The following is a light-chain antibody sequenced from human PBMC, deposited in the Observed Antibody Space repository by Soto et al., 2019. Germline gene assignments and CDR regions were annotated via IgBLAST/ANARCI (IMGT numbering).Light chain of an antibody. J-gene: IGKJ4*01. V-gene: IGKV1-9*01. CDR3: QKLTRYPST. CDR1: QGISSY. CDR2: AAS. Sequence: DIPLTQSPSFLSASVVDRVTITCRASQGISSYLAWYQQKPGKAPKLLIYAASTLQSGVPLRLSGSGSGTSFTLTISRLQPEDFATYYCQKLTRYPSTCGGGTKVDIK.